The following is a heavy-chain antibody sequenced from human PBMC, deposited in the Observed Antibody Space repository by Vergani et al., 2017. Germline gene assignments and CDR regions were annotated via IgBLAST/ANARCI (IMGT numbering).Heavy chain of an antibody. CDR2: INHSEST. V-gene: IGHV4-34*01. J-gene: IGHJ6*02. D-gene: IGHD5-12*01. CDR3: ASSRRLRFPMDV. Sequence: QVQLQQWGAGLLKPSETLSLTCAVYGGSFSGYYWSWIRQPPGKGLEWIGEINHSESTNYNPSLKSRVTISVDTSKNQFSLKLSTVTAADTAVYYCASSRRLRFPMDVWGQGTTVTVSS. CDR1: GGSFSGYY.